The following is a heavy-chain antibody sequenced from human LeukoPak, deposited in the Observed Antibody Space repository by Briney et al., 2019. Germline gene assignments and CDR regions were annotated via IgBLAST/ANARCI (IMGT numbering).Heavy chain of an antibody. CDR1: GGSFSDYC. Sequence: PSETLSLTCAVYGGSFSDYCWSWIRQPPVKGLEWIGDINHCGSTTSDPSLKSRVSISVDTSKNESSLKLSSVTAADTAVYYCASVPTVTTAFFEHWGQGTLVTVSS. CDR3: ASVPTVTTAFFEH. V-gene: IGHV4-34*01. D-gene: IGHD4-17*01. CDR2: INHCGST. J-gene: IGHJ1*01.